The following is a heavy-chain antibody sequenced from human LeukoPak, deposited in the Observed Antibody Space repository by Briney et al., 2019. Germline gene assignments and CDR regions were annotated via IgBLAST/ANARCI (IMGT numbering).Heavy chain of an antibody. V-gene: IGHV4-59*08. CDR2: IYNSGST. CDR1: GCSISNFY. J-gene: IGHJ4*02. CDR3: ARQFQY. Sequence: SETLSLTCTVFGCSISNFYWSWIRQPPGKGLEWIGYIYNSGSTNYNRSLRRRVTLSVDTSKNQFSLRLNSVTAADTAVYFCARQFQYWGQGTPVTVSS.